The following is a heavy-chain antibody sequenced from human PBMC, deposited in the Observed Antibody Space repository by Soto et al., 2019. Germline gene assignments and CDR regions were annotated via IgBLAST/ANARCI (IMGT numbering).Heavy chain of an antibody. CDR1: GFTFSSCS. J-gene: IGHJ2*01. CDR3: ARVPYGSGSAWYFDL. Sequence: ESGGGLVKPGESLRLSCAASGFTFSSCSMNWVRQAPGKGLEWVSSISDDSNYIYDADSVKGRFTISRDNAKNSLYLHINSLRAEDTAVYYCARVPYGSGSAWYFDLWGRGTLVTVSS. D-gene: IGHD6-19*01. CDR2: ISDDSNYI. V-gene: IGHV3-21*01.